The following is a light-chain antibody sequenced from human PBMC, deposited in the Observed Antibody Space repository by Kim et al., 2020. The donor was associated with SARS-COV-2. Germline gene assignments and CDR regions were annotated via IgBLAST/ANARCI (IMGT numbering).Light chain of an antibody. CDR3: LPHYGYPFT. V-gene: IGKV1-17*01. Sequence: DIQITQSPSSLSASVGDRVTITCRASQGIRNALGWYQQKPGKAPKRLIYGASTLQTGVPSRFSGSGSGTEFTLTISSLQPEDFATYYCLPHYGYPFTFGPGTKLEI. CDR2: GAS. J-gene: IGKJ2*01. CDR1: QGIRNA.